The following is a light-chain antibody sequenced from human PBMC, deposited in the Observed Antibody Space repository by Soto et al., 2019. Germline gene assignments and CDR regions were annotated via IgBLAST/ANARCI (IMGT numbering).Light chain of an antibody. V-gene: IGLV2-8*01. J-gene: IGLJ2*01. CDR1: RRDVGGYNY. CDR3: NSYGGTNNYVV. Sequence: QSALTQPPSASGSPGQSVTISCTGTRRDVGGYNYVSWYRQHPGKAPQLIIYDVNKSPSGVPDRFSGSKSGNTASLTVSGLQAEDEADYFCNSYGGTNNYVVFGGGTKLTVL. CDR2: DVN.